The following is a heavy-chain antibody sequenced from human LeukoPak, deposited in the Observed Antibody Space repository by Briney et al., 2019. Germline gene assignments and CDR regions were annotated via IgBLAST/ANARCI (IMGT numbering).Heavy chain of an antibody. CDR1: GFTVSSNH. CDR2: AYSGGNT. CDR3: ARDRSGYEYLDV. D-gene: IGHD5-12*01. V-gene: IGHV3-66*01. Sequence: GGSLRLSCAASGFTVSSNHMSWVRQAPGKGLEWVSIAYSGGNTFYADSVKGRFSISRDNSNTLYLQMNSLRVEDTAVYYCARDRSGYEYLDVWSQGTLVTVSS. J-gene: IGHJ4*02.